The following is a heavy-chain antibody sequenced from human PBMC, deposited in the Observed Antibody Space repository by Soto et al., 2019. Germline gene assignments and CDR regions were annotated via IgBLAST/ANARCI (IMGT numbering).Heavy chain of an antibody. CDR1: GFTFSSYW. CDR2: IKQDGSEK. Sequence: GGSLRLSCAASGFTFSSYWMSWVRQAPGKGLEWVANIKQDGSEKYYVDSVKGRFTISRDNAKNSLYLQMNSLRAEDTAVYYCARGYSDGYSYYYYYYYMDVWGKGTTVTVSS. V-gene: IGHV3-7*01. D-gene: IGHD5-18*01. J-gene: IGHJ6*03. CDR3: ARGYSDGYSYYYYYYYMDV.